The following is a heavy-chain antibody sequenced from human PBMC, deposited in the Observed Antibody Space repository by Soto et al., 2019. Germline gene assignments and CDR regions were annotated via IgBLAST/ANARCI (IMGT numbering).Heavy chain of an antibody. Sequence: SETLSLTCTVSGGSINNYYWSWIRQPPGKGLEWFVYIYDSGSTNYNPSLKSRVTMSVDTSKNQFSLNLSSVTAADTAVYYCAREHGFSYGLNYFDPWGQGTLVTVSS. J-gene: IGHJ5*02. CDR1: GGSINNYY. CDR2: IYDSGST. V-gene: IGHV4-59*01. D-gene: IGHD5-18*01. CDR3: AREHGFSYGLNYFDP.